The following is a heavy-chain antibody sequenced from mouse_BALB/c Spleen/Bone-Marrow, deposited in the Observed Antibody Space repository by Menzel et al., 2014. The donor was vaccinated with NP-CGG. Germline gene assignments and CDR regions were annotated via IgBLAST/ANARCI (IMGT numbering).Heavy chain of an antibody. CDR3: ARLGRYDGFDY. V-gene: IGHV1S137*01. CDR2: ISTYYGDA. J-gene: IGHJ2*01. Sequence: QVQLQQSGAELVRPGVSVKISCKGSGYTFTDYAMHWVKQSHAKSLEWIGVISTYYGDARYNQKFKGKATMTVDKSSSTAYMELARLTSEDSAIYCCARLGRYDGFDYWGQGTTLTVSS. D-gene: IGHD2-14*01. CDR1: GYTFTDYA.